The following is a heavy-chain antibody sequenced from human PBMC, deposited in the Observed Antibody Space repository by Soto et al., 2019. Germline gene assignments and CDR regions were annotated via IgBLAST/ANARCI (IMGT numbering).Heavy chain of an antibody. J-gene: IGHJ4*02. D-gene: IGHD2-15*01. CDR1: GFTFSNAW. CDR2: IKSKTDGGTT. CDR3: TTDPRYCSGGSCYSFDY. V-gene: IGHV3-15*01. Sequence: GGSLRLSCAASGFTFSNAWMSWVRQAPGKGLEWVGHIKSKTDGGTTDYAAPVKGRFTISRDESKNTLYLQMNSLKTEDTAVYYCTTDPRYCSGGSCYSFDYWGQGTLVTVSS.